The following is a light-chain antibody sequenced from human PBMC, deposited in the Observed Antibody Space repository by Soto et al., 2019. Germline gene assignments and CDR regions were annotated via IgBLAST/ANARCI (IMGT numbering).Light chain of an antibody. V-gene: IGLV2-23*01. CDR2: EGS. J-gene: IGLJ2*01. CDR3: SSYAGSGTSDVV. Sequence: QSALTQPASVSGSPGQSITISCTGTSSDVGSYNLVSWYQHHPGNAPKLMIYEGSKRPSGVSDRFSGSKSGNTASLTISGLQAEAEADYYCSSYAGSGTSDVVFGGGTKLTVL. CDR1: SSDVGSYNL.